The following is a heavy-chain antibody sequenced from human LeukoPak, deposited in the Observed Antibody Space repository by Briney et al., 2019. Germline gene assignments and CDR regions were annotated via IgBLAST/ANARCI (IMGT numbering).Heavy chain of an antibody. V-gene: IGHV1-2*02. Sequence: ASVKVSCEASGYTFTGYYMHWVRQAPGQGLEWMGWINPNSGGTNYAQKFQGRVTMTRDTSISTAYMELSRLRSDDTAVYYCARDRIAARPLYYFDYWGQGTLVTVSS. J-gene: IGHJ4*02. CDR2: INPNSGGT. D-gene: IGHD6-6*01. CDR1: GYTFTGYY. CDR3: ARDRIAARPLYYFDY.